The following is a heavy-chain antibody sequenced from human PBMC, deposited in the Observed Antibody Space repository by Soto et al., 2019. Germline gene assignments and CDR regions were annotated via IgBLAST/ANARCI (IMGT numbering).Heavy chain of an antibody. J-gene: IGHJ4*02. CDR2: MNPNSGNT. V-gene: IGHV1-8*01. Sequence: QVQLVQSGAEVKKPGASVKVSCKASGYTFTSYDINWVRQATGQGLEWMGWMNPNSGNTGYAQKFQGRVTMTRNTHISTAYMELSSLRSEDTAVYYCARGLGSSGWYLRGHYYYFGCWGQGTLVTVSS. D-gene: IGHD6-19*01. CDR1: GYTFTSYD. CDR3: ARGLGSSGWYLRGHYYYFGC.